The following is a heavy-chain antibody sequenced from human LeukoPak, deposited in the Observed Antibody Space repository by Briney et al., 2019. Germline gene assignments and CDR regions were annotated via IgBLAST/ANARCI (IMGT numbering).Heavy chain of an antibody. CDR2: ISSSDTYI. D-gene: IGHD1-26*01. CDR1: GFTFSSHN. Sequence: GGSLRLSCAASGFTFSSHNMNWARQAPGKGLEWVSSISSSDTYIYYADSVKGRFTISRDNAKNSLYLQMNSLRAEDTAVYYCARWGYSGTSRDGFDIWGQGTMVTVSS. V-gene: IGHV3-21*01. CDR3: ARWGYSGTSRDGFDI. J-gene: IGHJ3*02.